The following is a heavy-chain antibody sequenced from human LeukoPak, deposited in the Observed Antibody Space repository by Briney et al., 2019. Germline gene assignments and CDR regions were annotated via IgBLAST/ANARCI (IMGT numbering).Heavy chain of an antibody. CDR1: GFTFSSYW. D-gene: IGHD5-24*01. CDR2: INSDGSST. Sequence: GGSLRLSCAASGFTFSSYWMHWVRQAPGKGLVWVSRINSDGSSTSYADSVKGRFTISRDNAKNTLYLQMNSLRAEDMAVYYCAIEPRWLPNWADTFDIWGQGTMVTVSS. CDR3: AIEPRWLPNWADTFDI. V-gene: IGHV3-74*01. J-gene: IGHJ3*02.